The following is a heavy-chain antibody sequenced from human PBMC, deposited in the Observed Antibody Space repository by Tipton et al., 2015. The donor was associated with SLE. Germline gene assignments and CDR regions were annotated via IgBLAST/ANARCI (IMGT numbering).Heavy chain of an antibody. Sequence: SLRLSCAASGFTFRSYGMHWVRQAPGKGLEWVAVISYDGSNKYYADSVKGRFTISRDNSKNTLYLQMNSLRAEDTAVYYCARDPYSSSWYGGDYFDYWGQGTLVTVSS. V-gene: IGHV3-30*19. D-gene: IGHD6-13*01. J-gene: IGHJ4*02. CDR2: ISYDGSNK. CDR1: GFTFRSYG. CDR3: ARDPYSSSWYGGDYFDY.